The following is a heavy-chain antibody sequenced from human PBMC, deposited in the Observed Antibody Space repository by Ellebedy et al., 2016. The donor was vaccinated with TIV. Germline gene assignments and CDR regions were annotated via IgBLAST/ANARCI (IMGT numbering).Heavy chain of an antibody. CDR2: MSGISTYT. CDR1: AFTFSDYY. J-gene: IGHJ4*02. Sequence: GESLKISCAASAFTFSDYYMGWIRQAPGKGLEWVAYMSGISTYTKYADSVTGRFTISRDNTKNSLYLQMSSLRAEDTAVYYCARDQGYYDSRGYYYTWDYWGQGTLVTVSS. D-gene: IGHD3-22*01. CDR3: ARDQGYYDSRGYYYTWDY. V-gene: IGHV3-11*06.